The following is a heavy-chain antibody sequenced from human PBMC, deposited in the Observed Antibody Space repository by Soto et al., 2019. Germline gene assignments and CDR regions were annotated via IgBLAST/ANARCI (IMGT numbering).Heavy chain of an antibody. V-gene: IGHV1-46*01. Sequence: QEQLVQSGAEVKKPGASVTVSCKASGYTFTKYYMHWVRQAPGQGLEWMGIINPTGGSTNYARKFQGRVYVTSDTSQSTVYMELSSMRSEETAGYYCAGEARVGTTAGVFDVWGQGTLVSVSS. CDR1: GYTFTKYY. CDR2: INPTGGST. D-gene: IGHD5-12*01. CDR3: AGEARVGTTAGVFDV. J-gene: IGHJ4*02.